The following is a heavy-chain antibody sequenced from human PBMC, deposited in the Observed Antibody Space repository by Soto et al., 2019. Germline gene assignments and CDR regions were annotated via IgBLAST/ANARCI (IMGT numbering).Heavy chain of an antibody. CDR2: IYWDDDK. J-gene: IGHJ5*02. D-gene: IGHD3-22*01. V-gene: IGHV2-5*02. Sequence: QITLKESGPTLVKPTQTLTLTCTFSGFSLSTSGVGVGWIRQPPGTALEWLALIYWDDDKRYSPSLKSRLTITKDTSKNLVVLTMTNMDPADTATYYCAHSLIGYYYDSSGSNWFDPWGQGTLVTVSS. CDR3: AHSLIGYYYDSSGSNWFDP. CDR1: GFSLSTSGVG.